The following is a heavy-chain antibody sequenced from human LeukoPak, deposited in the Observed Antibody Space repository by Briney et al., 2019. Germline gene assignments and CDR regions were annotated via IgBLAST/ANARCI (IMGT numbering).Heavy chain of an antibody. CDR3: ARDWRGSYFPDF. J-gene: IGHJ4*02. V-gene: IGHV1-2*02. CDR2: INPNSGDT. Sequence: GASVKVSCKASGCTLTDYYMHWVRQAPGQGLEWMGWINPNSGDTNYAQKFQGRDTMTRDTSISTAYMDLSRLTSDDTAIYYCARDWRGSYFPDFWGQGTLVTVSS. CDR1: GCTLTDYY. D-gene: IGHD1-26*01.